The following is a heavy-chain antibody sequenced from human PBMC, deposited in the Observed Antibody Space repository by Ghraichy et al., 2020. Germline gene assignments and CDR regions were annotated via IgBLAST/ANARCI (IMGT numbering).Heavy chain of an antibody. CDR1: GGSFSGYY. CDR2: INHSGST. V-gene: IGHV4-34*01. J-gene: IGHJ4*02. CDR3: ARPRTDNANYYDSSGYFYY. D-gene: IGHD3-22*01. Sequence: SETLSLTCAVYGGSFSGYYWSWIRQPPGKGLEWIGEINHSGSTNYNPSLKSRVTISVDTSKNQFSLKLSSVTAADTAVYYCARPRTDNANYYDSSGYFYYWGQGTLVTVSS.